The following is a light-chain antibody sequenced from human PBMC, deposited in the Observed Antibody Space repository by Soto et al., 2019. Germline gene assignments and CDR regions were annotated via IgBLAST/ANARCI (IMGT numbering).Light chain of an antibody. CDR1: QSLNSD. V-gene: IGKV3-15*01. CDR2: GAS. Sequence: ETVMTQSPATLSMSPGERATLSSRASQSLNSDLAWYQQKPGQAPRLLIYGASTRATGIPGRFSGSGSGTEFTLTISSLQSEDFAVYYCQQYNSWPLTFGGGTKV. J-gene: IGKJ4*01. CDR3: QQYNSWPLT.